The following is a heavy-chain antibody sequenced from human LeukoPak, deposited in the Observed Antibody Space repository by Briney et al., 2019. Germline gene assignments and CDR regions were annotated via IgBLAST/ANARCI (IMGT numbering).Heavy chain of an antibody. Sequence: ASVKVSCKASGYTFTSYYMHWVRQAPGQGLEWMGIINPSGGSTSYAQKFQGRVTMTRDTSTSTVYMELSSLRSEDTAVYYCARVGRGDYGDSTSYYYYYGMDVWGQGTTVTVSS. J-gene: IGHJ6*01. D-gene: IGHD4-17*01. CDR2: INPSGGST. CDR3: ARVGRGDYGDSTSYYYYYGMDV. V-gene: IGHV1-46*01. CDR1: GYTFTSYY.